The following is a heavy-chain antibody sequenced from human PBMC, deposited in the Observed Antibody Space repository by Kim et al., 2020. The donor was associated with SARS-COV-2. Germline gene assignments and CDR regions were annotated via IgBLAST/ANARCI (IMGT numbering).Heavy chain of an antibody. CDR2: ITARDVVM. J-gene: IGHJ6*02. CDR1: GFDFDTFA. D-gene: IGHD3-16*01. V-gene: IGHV3-23*01. Sequence: GGSLRLSCEGSGFDFDTFAITWVRQAPGKGLEWVSRITARDVVMYYADSVKGRFTTSRDNSKAYLYMRGLRGEDTAIHYCAKGLDSHAYWVAMDVWGQGTAVTVSS. CDR3: AKGLDSHAYWVAMDV.